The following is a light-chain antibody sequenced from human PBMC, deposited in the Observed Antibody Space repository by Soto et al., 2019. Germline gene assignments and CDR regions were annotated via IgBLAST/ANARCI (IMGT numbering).Light chain of an antibody. Sequence: DDQMTQSPSSLSASVGDSVTITCRASQSIGTYLDWYQHKPGKAPKLLIYAASSLQSGVPSRFSGSGSGTDFTLTISSLQPEYFATYYCQESHSTFGQGSKLEIK. CDR2: AAS. CDR1: QSIGTY. J-gene: IGKJ2*01. CDR3: QESHST. V-gene: IGKV1-39*01.